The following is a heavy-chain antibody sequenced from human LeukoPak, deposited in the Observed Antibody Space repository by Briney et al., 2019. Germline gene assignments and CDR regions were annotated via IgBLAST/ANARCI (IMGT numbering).Heavy chain of an antibody. CDR2: IKHDGREK. D-gene: IGHD2-2*01. V-gene: IGHV3-7*01. CDR3: ARVRFPADC. J-gene: IGHJ4*02. Sequence: GGSLRLSCVASGFTFETYWMSWVRQAPGKGLEWLANIKHDGREKYYVDSVKGRFAISRDNAKASVYLHMNSLRVEDTAIYYCARVRFPADCWGQGTLVTVSS. CDR1: GFTFETYW.